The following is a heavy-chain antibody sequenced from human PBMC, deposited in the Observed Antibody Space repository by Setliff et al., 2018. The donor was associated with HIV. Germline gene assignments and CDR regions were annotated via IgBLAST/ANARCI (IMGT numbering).Heavy chain of an antibody. D-gene: IGHD6-13*01. Sequence: GSLRLSCAASGFTFSYYAMSWVRQAPGKGLEWIGEIDHRGSTNYNPSLKSRVTISVDTSKNQFSLKLNSVTAADTAVYYCARGLPRRHSFIAAAGGFYYYGVDVWGQGTTVTVSS. CDR3: ARGLPRRHSFIAAAGGFYYYGVDV. J-gene: IGHJ6*02. CDR2: IDHRGST. CDR1: GFTFSYYA. V-gene: IGHV4-34*01.